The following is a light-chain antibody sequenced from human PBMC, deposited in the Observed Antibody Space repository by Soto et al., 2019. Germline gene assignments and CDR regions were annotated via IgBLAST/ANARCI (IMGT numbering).Light chain of an antibody. J-gene: IGKJ5*01. CDR1: HDISNY. CDR2: DAS. CDR3: KQYDNXSIT. Sequence: DIQMTQSPSSLSASVGYRFTMTCQAIHDISNYLNWYQQKPGKAPKLLIYDASNLETGAPSRFSGGGSGTDFTLTISSLQPEDIGIYYSKQYDNXSITSGQGTRLXI. V-gene: IGKV1-33*01.